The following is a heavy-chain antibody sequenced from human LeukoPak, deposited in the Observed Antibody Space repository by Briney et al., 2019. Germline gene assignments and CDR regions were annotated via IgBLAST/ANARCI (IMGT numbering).Heavy chain of an antibody. J-gene: IGHJ3*02. CDR3: ARNIVVVVAATYAFDI. D-gene: IGHD2-15*01. Sequence: PSETLSLTCAVSGYSISSGYYWGWIRQPPGKGLEWIGSICHSGSTYYNPSLKSRVTISVDTSKNQFSLKLSSVTAADTAVYYCARNIVVVVAATYAFDIWGQGTMVTVSS. CDR1: GYSISSGYY. V-gene: IGHV4-38-2*01. CDR2: ICHSGST.